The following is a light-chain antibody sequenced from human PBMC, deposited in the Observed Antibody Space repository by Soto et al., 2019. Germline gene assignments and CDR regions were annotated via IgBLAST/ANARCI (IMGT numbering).Light chain of an antibody. CDR1: KLGDKY. V-gene: IGLV3-1*01. CDR2: QDS. CDR3: QAWDSSTYV. Sequence: SYELTQPPSVSVSPGQTASITCSGDKLGDKYACWYHQKTGQSPVLVIYQDSKRPSGIPERFSGSNSGNTATLTISGTQAMDEADYYCQAWDSSTYVFGTGTKLTVL. J-gene: IGLJ1*01.